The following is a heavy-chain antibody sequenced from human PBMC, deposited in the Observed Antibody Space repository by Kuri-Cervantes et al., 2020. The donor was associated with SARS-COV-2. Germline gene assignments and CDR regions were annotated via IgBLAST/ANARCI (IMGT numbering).Heavy chain of an antibody. CDR1: GFTFSSYG. CDR2: INDRGVGT. Sequence: GGSLRLSCAASGFTFSSYGMHWVRQAPGKGLEWVSVINDRGVGTYYADSVKGRFTISRDDSKNTVYLQMNSLTAEDTAVYYYAKDEEMATIFGAFDMWGQGTMVTVSS. V-gene: IGHV3-23*01. D-gene: IGHD5-24*01. J-gene: IGHJ3*02. CDR3: AKDEEMATIFGAFDM.